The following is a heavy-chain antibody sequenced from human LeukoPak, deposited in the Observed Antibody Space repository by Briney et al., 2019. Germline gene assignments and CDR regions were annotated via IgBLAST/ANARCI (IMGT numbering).Heavy chain of an antibody. CDR2: INHSGST. CDR3: ARGLITMVRGVLFRYYYYGMDV. Sequence: PSQTLSLTCTVSGGSISSGGYYWSWIRQHPGKGLEWIGEINHSGSTNYNPSLKSRVTISVDTSKNQFSLKLSSVTAADTAVYYCARGLITMVRGVLFRYYYYGMDVWGQGTTVTVSS. D-gene: IGHD3-10*01. CDR1: GGSISSGGYY. J-gene: IGHJ6*02. V-gene: IGHV4-31*03.